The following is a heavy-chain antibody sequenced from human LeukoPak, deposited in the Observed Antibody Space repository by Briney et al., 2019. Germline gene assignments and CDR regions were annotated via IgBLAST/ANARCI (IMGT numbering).Heavy chain of an antibody. V-gene: IGHV4-34*01. Sequence: PSETLSLTCAVYGGSFSGYYWSWIRQPPGKGLEWIGEINHSGSTNYNPSLKSRVTISVDTSKNQFSLKLSSVTAADTAVYYCARGPYYDSSGPPPDYYGMDVWGQGTTVTVSS. J-gene: IGHJ6*02. CDR3: ARGPYYDSSGPPPDYYGMDV. CDR2: INHSGST. D-gene: IGHD3-22*01. CDR1: GGSFSGYY.